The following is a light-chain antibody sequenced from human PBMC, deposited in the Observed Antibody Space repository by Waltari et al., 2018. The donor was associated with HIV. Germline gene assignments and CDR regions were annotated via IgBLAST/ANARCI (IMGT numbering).Light chain of an antibody. CDR1: KLGDKF. V-gene: IGLV3-1*01. CDR2: EDS. J-gene: IGLJ1*01. Sequence: YELTQIPSVSVSPGQTASLTCSGDKLGDKFVCWYKQKTGQSPVLVIYEDSKRPSGMPDRFTASNSGNTATLLIKGIPFMDEGDYYCQAWGSDTAVFGTGTKVTVL. CDR3: QAWGSDTAV.